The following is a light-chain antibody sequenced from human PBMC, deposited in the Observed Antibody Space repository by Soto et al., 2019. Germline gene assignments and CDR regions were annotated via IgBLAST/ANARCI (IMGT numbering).Light chain of an antibody. Sequence: TQMPHSNSTLSASVLDTSTITCRASQTISRWSAWYQQKPGKAPRLLIYTASTLESGVPSRFSASGSGTEFTLTISSLHPDDFATYYCKEYNNYWTFGKGNKVDIK. CDR2: TAS. V-gene: IGKV1-5*01. CDR1: QTISRW. CDR3: KEYNNYWT. J-gene: IGKJ1*01.